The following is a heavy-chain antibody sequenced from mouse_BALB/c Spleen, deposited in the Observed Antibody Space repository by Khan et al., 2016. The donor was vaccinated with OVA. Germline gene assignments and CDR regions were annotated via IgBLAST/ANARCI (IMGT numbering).Heavy chain of an antibody. CDR2: INTYTGEP. V-gene: IGHV9-3-1*01. D-gene: IGHD2-10*01. J-gene: IGHJ4*01. Sequence: QIQLVQSGPELKKPGETVKISCKASGYSFTNYGMNWVKQSPGKALKWMGWINTYTGEPTYADEFKGRFAFSLETSANTVYLQINILKNEDTATYFCTRPPYFSFTLDYWGQGTSVTVSS. CDR3: TRPPYFSFTLDY. CDR1: GYSFTNYG.